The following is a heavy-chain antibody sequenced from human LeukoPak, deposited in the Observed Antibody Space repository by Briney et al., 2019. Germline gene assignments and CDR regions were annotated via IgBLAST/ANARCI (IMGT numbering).Heavy chain of an antibody. CDR2: INSDGSST. V-gene: IGHV3-74*01. CDR3: ARDRLAVMDY. CDR1: GFTFSTYW. J-gene: IGHJ4*02. D-gene: IGHD3-9*01. Sequence: PAGGSLRPSCAASGFTFSTYWMHWVRQAPGKGLVWVSRINSDGSSTTYADSVKGRFTISRDNAKNTLFLQMNSLRAEDMAVYYCARDRLAVMDYWGQGTLVTVSS.